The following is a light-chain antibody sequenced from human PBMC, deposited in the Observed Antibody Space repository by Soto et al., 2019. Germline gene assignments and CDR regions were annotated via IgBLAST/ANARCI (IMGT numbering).Light chain of an antibody. CDR2: DNN. V-gene: IGLV1-51*01. Sequence: QSVLTQPPSVSAAPGQKVTISCSGSSSNIGNNYVSWYQQLPGTVPKLLIYDNNKRPSGIPDRFSGSKSGTSATLGITGLQTGDEADYYCGTWDSSLSVNVFGTGTKLTVL. CDR3: GTWDSSLSVNV. J-gene: IGLJ1*01. CDR1: SSNIGNNY.